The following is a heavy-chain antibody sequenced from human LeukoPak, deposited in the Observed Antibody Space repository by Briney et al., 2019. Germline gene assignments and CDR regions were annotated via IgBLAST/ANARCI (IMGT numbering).Heavy chain of an antibody. J-gene: IGHJ4*02. CDR2: IDWDDDDK. D-gene: IGHD2-15*01. V-gene: IGHV2-70*01. Sequence: RESGPALFKPTQTLTLTCTFSGFSLSTSGMCVSWIRQPPGKALEWLALIDWDDDDKYYSTSLKTRLTISKDTSKNQVVLTMTNMDPVDTATYYCARTHCSGGSSYDYWGQGTLVTVSS. CDR3: ARTHCSGGSSYDY. CDR1: GFSLSTSGMC.